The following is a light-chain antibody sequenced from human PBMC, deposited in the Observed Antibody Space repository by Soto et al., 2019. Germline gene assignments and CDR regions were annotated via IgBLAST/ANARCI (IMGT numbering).Light chain of an antibody. V-gene: IGKV1-5*01. CDR2: DAS. CDR3: QQYNRYSVT. J-gene: IGKJ1*01. CDR1: QSIRSW. Sequence: DIQMTQSPSTLSASVGDRVTITCRASQSIRSWLAWYQQKPGKAPKLLIYDASSLESGVPSRFSGSGSGTEFSLTFSSLQPDDFATYYCQQYNRYSVTFGQGTRVEIK.